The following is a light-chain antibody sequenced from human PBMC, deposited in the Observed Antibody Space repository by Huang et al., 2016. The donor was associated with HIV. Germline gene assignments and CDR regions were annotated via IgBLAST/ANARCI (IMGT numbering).Light chain of an antibody. CDR3: QKYNSAPFT. Sequence: DIQMTPSPSSLSASIGDRVTITCRASQVISNYLAWYQQKPESAPKILIYTASTLQSGVPSRFSGSGSGTDFALTISSLQPEDVATYYCQKYNSAPFTFGPGTKIDIK. CDR2: TAS. V-gene: IGKV1-27*01. CDR1: QVISNY. J-gene: IGKJ3*01.